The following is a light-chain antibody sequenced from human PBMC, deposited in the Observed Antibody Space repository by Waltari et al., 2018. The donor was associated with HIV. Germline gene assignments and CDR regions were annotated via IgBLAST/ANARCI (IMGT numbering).Light chain of an antibody. CDR3: QQYNSVPLT. Sequence: DIQMTQSPSSLSASVGDRVTITCRASQGLSYYVAWYRQRPGQAPQLLIYAGSTLQPGAPSRFSGSGSGTVFSFTINNLQPEDVATYYCQQYNSVPLTFGGGTKVEIE. CDR2: AGS. J-gene: IGKJ4*01. CDR1: QGLSYY. V-gene: IGKV1-27*01.